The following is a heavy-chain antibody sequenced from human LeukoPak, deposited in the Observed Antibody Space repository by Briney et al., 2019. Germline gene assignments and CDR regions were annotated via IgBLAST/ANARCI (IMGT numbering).Heavy chain of an antibody. CDR3: ARGLLRTPVY. Sequence: ASVKVSCKASGYTFTGYYMHWVRQAPGQGLEWMGWISAYNGNTNYAQKLQGRVTMTTDTSTSTAYMELRSLRSDDTAVYYCARGLLRTPVYWGQGTLVTVSS. D-gene: IGHD4-17*01. V-gene: IGHV1-18*04. CDR1: GYTFTGYY. J-gene: IGHJ4*02. CDR2: ISAYNGNT.